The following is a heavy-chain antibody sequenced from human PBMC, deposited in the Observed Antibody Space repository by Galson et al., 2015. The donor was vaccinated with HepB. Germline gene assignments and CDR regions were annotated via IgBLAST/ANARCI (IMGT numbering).Heavy chain of an antibody. Sequence: SVKVSCKASGYTFTGHYMHWVRQAPGQGLEWMGWISPNSGDTHYAQKFKDRVTMTRDTSINTAYMEMSRLKSDDTAVYYCARHGDVLTFNVMDVWGQGTTVTVSS. CDR3: ARHGDVLTFNVMDV. CDR2: ISPNSGDT. J-gene: IGHJ6*02. CDR1: GYTFTGHY. V-gene: IGHV1-2*02. D-gene: IGHD3-9*01.